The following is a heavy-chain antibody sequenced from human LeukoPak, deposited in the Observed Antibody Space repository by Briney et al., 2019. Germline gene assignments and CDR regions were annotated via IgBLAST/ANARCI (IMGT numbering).Heavy chain of an antibody. CDR2: INPNSGGT. J-gene: IGHJ5*02. CDR3: ARTSPLIQLWLRGWFDP. CDR1: GYTFTSYD. D-gene: IGHD5-18*01. V-gene: IGHV1-2*02. Sequence: ASVKVSCKASGYTFTSYDINWVRQATGQGLEWMGWINPNSGGTNYAQKFQGRVTMTRDTSISTAYMELSRLRSDDTAVYYCARTSPLIQLWLRGWFDPWGQGTLVTVSS.